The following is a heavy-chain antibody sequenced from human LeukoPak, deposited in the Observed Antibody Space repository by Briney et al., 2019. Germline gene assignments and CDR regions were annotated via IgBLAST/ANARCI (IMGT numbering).Heavy chain of an antibody. V-gene: IGHV3-7*05. Sequence: GGSLRLSCVASGFTFSTYWMSWVRQAPGKGLEWVANIKQDGSDKYYVDSVKGRFTISRDNAKNSLYLQMNSLRAEDTAVYYCARDFYYDSSGPDYWGQGTLVTVSS. J-gene: IGHJ4*02. CDR1: GFTFSTYW. D-gene: IGHD3-22*01. CDR3: ARDFYYDSSGPDY. CDR2: IKQDGSDK.